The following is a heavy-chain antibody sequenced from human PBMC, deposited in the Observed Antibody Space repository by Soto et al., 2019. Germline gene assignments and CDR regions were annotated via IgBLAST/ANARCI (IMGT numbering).Heavy chain of an antibody. V-gene: IGHV1-8*01. CDR3: ARGFGRSWNTGGYNWFDF. CDR2: MSPNSENK. J-gene: IGHJ5*01. D-gene: IGHD6-13*01. CDR1: GYTFTNFD. Sequence: QVHLVQSGAEVKKPGASVKVSCKASGYTFTNFDVNWVRQAAGQGLEWMGWMSPNSENKGYAQKFQGRVSMTRDTSITTAYMELSSLRSEDTAVYYCARGFGRSWNTGGYNWFDFWGQGTLVTVSS.